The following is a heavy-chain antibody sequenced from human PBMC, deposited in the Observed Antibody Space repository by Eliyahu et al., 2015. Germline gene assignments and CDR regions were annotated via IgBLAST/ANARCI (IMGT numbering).Heavy chain of an antibody. CDR3: ARGDEGASMVRGVNNGMDV. Sequence: QVQLQQWGAGLLKPSETLSLTCAVYGGSLSGYYWSWIRQPPGKGLEWIGEINHSGSTNYNPSLKSRVTISVDTSKNQFSLKLSSVTAADTAVYYCARGDEGASMVRGVNNGMDVWGQGTTVTVSS. CDR2: INHSGST. J-gene: IGHJ6*02. V-gene: IGHV4-34*01. D-gene: IGHD3-10*01. CDR1: GGSLSGYY.